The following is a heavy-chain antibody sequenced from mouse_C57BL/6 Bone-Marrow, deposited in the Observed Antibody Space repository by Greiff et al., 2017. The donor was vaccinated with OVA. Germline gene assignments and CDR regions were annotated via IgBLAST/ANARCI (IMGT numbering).Heavy chain of an antibody. D-gene: IGHD2-5*01. CDR3: ARDHYYSNLYYYALDY. CDR2: ISAGGSYT. J-gene: IGHJ4*01. V-gene: IGHV5-4*01. CDR1: GFTFSSYA. Sequence: EVNLVESGGGLVKPGGSLKLSCAASGFTFSSYAMSWVRQTPEKRLEWVATISAGGSYTYYPDNVKGRFTISRDNAKNKLYLQLSHLKSEDTAMDYWARDHYYSNLYYYALDYWGQGTSVTVSS.